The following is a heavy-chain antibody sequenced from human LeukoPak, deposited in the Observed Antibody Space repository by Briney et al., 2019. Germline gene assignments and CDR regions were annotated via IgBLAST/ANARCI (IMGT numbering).Heavy chain of an antibody. J-gene: IGHJ3*02. CDR2: INPNSGGT. CDR1: GDTFTNYG. D-gene: IGHD4-23*01. CDR3: ARTGGHGGPDDAFDI. V-gene: IGHV1-2*02. Sequence: GASVKVSCKASGDTFTNYGISWVRQAPGQGLEWMGWINPNSGGTNYAQKFQGRVTMTRDTSISTAYMELSRLRSDDTAVYYCARTGGHGGPDDAFDIWGQGTMVTVSS.